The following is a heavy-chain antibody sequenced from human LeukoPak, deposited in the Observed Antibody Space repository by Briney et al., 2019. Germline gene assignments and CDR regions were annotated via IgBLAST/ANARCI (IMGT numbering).Heavy chain of an antibody. Sequence: ASVTVSCKASGYTFNSYGISWVRQAPGQGLEWMGWISAYNGNTNYAQKVQGRVTMTTDTSTSTAYMELRSLRSDDTAVYYCARADIRAIASSGWYGFDYWGQGTLVTVSS. CDR3: ARADIRAIASSGWYGFDY. CDR2: ISAYNGNT. J-gene: IGHJ4*02. D-gene: IGHD6-19*01. CDR1: GYTFNSYG. V-gene: IGHV1-18*01.